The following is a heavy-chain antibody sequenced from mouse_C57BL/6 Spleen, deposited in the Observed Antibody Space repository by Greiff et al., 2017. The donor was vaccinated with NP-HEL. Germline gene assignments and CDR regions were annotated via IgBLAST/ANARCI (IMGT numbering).Heavy chain of an antibody. J-gene: IGHJ3*01. CDR2: IYPGDGDT. D-gene: IGHD2-3*01. Sequence: QVHVKQSGPELVKPGASVKISCKASGYAFSSSWMNWVKQRPGKGLEWIGRIYPGDGDTNYNGKFKGKATLTADKSSSTAYMQLSSLTSEDSAVYFCARRDDGYYEVFAYWGKGTLVTVSA. CDR3: ARRDDGYYEVFAY. V-gene: IGHV1-82*01. CDR1: GYAFSSSW.